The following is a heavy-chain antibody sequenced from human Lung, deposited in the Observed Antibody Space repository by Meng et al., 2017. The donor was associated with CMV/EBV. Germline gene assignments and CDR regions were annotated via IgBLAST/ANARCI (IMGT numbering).Heavy chain of an antibody. J-gene: IGHJ6*02. CDR1: GYTLTELS. CDR2: FDPEDGET. V-gene: IGHV1-24*01. Sequence: ASVXVSXKVSGYTLTELSMHWVRQAPGKGLEWMGGFDPEDGETIYAQKFQGRVTMTEDTSTDTAYMELSSLRSEDTAVYYCATDGRGYSYGKYYYYYGMDVXGQGXTVTVSS. D-gene: IGHD5-18*01. CDR3: ATDGRGYSYGKYYYYYGMDV.